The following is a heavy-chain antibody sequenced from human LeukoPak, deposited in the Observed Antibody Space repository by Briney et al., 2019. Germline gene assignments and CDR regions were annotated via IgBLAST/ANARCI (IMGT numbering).Heavy chain of an antibody. D-gene: IGHD1-26*01. J-gene: IGHJ4*02. CDR3: TYSGSNYPDY. Sequence: PSETLSLTCAVFGGSFSSYFWSWTRQSSGKGLEWIGEINHSGSTNYDPSLKSRVTISLGTSKNQFSLRLSSVTAADTAVYYCTYSGSNYPDYWGQGTLVIVSS. CDR1: GGSFSSYF. V-gene: IGHV4-34*01. CDR2: INHSGST.